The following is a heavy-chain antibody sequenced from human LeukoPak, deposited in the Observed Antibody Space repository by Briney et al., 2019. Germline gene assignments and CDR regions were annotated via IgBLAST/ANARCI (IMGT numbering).Heavy chain of an antibody. Sequence: PGGSLRLSCAASGFTFSGYWMHWVCQAPGKGLVWVSRINTDGSSTTYADSVKGRFTISRDNAKNTLYLQMNSLRVEDTAVYHCVRRHPPPSTSPTSYGMDVWGQGTTVTVSS. V-gene: IGHV3-74*01. CDR1: GFTFSGYW. CDR2: INTDGSST. CDR3: VRRHPPPSTSPTSYGMDV. D-gene: IGHD2-2*01. J-gene: IGHJ6*02.